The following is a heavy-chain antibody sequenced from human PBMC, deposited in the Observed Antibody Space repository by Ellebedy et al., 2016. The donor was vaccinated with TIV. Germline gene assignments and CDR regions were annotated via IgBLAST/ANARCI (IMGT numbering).Heavy chain of an antibody. Sequence: SLKISXTASGFIFDDFVMHWVRQAPGKGLQWVAGISWNGDQKGHADVVKGRFTISRDNSKNSLYLQMNSLKTEDTALYYCAKDNSPVGATDYFDFWGQGTLVTVSS. D-gene: IGHD1-26*01. V-gene: IGHV3-9*01. CDR1: GFIFDDFV. J-gene: IGHJ4*02. CDR2: ISWNGDQK. CDR3: AKDNSPVGATDYFDF.